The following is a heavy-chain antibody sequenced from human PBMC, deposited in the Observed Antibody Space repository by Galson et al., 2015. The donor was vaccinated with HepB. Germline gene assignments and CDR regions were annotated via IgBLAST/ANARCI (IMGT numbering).Heavy chain of an antibody. D-gene: IGHD6-13*01. V-gene: IGHV3-23*01. J-gene: IGHJ4*02. CDR1: GFTSSSYS. CDR2: ISGSGGST. Sequence: SLRLSCAASGFTSSSYSMSWVRQAPGKGLEWVSAISGSGGSTYYADSVKGRFTISRDNSKNTLYLQMNSLRAEDTAVYYCAKDGGIAAAGTWEDYWGQGTLVTVSS. CDR3: AKDGGIAAAGTWEDY.